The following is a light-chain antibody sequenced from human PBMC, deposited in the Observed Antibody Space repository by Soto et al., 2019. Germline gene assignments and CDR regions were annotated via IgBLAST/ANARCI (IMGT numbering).Light chain of an antibody. J-gene: IGKJ5*01. Sequence: EIVMTQSPATLSVSPGERATLFCRASQSVSRNLAWHQQKPGQAPRLLIYGVSTRATGVPARFSGSGSGTEFTLTISSLQSEDFAVYYCQQRSNWPITFGQGTRLEIK. CDR3: QQRSNWPIT. CDR1: QSVSRN. V-gene: IGKV3-15*01. CDR2: GVS.